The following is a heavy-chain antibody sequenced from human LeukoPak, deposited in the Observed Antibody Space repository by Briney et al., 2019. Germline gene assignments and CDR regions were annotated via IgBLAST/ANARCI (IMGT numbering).Heavy chain of an antibody. D-gene: IGHD3-10*01. CDR1: GFTFSNSA. CDR3: ARESITMVRGALDY. V-gene: IGHV3-23*01. J-gene: IGHJ4*02. Sequence: GGSLRLSCAASGFTFSNSAMSWVRQAPGKGLEWVSNISGSGSGGSTYYADPVKGRFSISRDNSKNSLYLQMNSLRAEDTAVYYCARESITMVRGALDYWGQGTLVTVSS. CDR2: ISGSGSGGST.